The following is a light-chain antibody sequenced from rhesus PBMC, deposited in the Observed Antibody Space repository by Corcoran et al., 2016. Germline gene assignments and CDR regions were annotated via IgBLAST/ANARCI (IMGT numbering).Light chain of an antibody. CDR2: DVN. J-gene: IGLJ6*01. CDR1: SDDIGTYGF. CDR3: SSSAGCKTFV. V-gene: IGLV2-32*02. Sequence: QAALTQARSVSGSPGPSVTISCSGTSDDIGTYGFVSWYQQYPGTVPKSILFDVNKRPSGVSDRYSGSKSGSTASLTISGLQAEDEDDYYCSSSAGCKTFVFGSGTTLTVL.